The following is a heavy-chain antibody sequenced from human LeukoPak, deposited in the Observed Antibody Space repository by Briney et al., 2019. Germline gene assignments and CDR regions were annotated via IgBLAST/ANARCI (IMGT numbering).Heavy chain of an antibody. V-gene: IGHV3-7*05. D-gene: IGHD3-16*02. CDR1: GFTFSNYW. CDR2: IKTDGREK. CDR3: ARDSSPGYYYNVWGTYPRY. Sequence: PGGSLRLSCAASGFTFSNYWMSWVRQAPGKGLDRVAHIKTDGREKSYVDSVKGRFTISRDKAKNSLYLQMNSLRAGDTAVYYCARDSSPGYYYNVWGTYPRYWGQGTLVTVSS. J-gene: IGHJ4*02.